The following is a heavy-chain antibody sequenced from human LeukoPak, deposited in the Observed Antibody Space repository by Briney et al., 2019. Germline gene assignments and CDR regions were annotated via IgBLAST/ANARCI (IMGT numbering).Heavy chain of an antibody. Sequence: PSETLSLTCTVSGGSISSYYWNWIRQPPGKGLEWISYIYYSGSTNYNPSLKSRVTISVDTSKSQFSLNLTSVTAADTAVYYCARGRNGYNFIDYWGQGTLVTVSS. J-gene: IGHJ4*02. V-gene: IGHV4-59*12. CDR2: IYYSGST. CDR1: GGSISSYY. D-gene: IGHD5-24*01. CDR3: ARGRNGYNFIDY.